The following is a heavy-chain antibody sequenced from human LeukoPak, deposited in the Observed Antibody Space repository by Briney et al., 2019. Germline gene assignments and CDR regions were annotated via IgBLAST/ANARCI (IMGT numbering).Heavy chain of an antibody. CDR2: IHSSSGSI. Sequence: GGSLRLSCVASGFNFTNYNMNWVRQAPGKGLEWVSSIHSSSGSIYYADSLKGRFTISRDNAKNSLYLQMNSLRAEDTAVYYCARDLAWDAFDIWGQGTMVTVSS. V-gene: IGHV3-21*01. J-gene: IGHJ3*02. CDR1: GFNFTNYN. CDR3: ARDLAWDAFDI.